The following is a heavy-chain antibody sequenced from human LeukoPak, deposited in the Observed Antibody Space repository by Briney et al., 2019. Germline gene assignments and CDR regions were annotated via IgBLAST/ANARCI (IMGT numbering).Heavy chain of an antibody. CDR2: IHSSSGSI. Sequence: GGSLRLSCVASGFNFTNYNMNWVRQAPGKGLEWVSSIHSSSGSIYYADSLKGRFTISRDNAKNSLYLQMNSLRAEDTAVYYCARDLAWDAFDIWGQGTMVTVSS. V-gene: IGHV3-21*01. J-gene: IGHJ3*02. CDR1: GFNFTNYN. CDR3: ARDLAWDAFDI.